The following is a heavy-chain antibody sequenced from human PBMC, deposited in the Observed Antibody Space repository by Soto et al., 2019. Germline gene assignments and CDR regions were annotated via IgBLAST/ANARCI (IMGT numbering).Heavy chain of an antibody. CDR1: GCTFASCG. J-gene: IGHJ4*02. V-gene: IGHV3-23*01. D-gene: IGHD1-26*01. CDR2: TSQTSANT. CDR3: ATEGAKTTWNFDF. Sequence: CGSLRLPCLASGCTFASCGRNWFRQAPGKGLRWFAGTSQTSANTYNADGVRGRVIISRDNCRNTVCLEMNSLRGEDSALYYCATEGAKTTWNFDFWGQGTKVTVSS.